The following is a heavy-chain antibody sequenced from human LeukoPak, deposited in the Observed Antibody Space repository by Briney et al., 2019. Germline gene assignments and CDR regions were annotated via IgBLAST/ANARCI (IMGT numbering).Heavy chain of an antibody. J-gene: IGHJ3*01. D-gene: IGHD6-19*01. CDR2: INPSSGAT. Sequence: GASVQVSCKACGYTFSGYYIHWVRQAPGQGLAGMGWINPSSGATRYAQKFQDRVTMSSETSITTAYMDLSRLRSDDTAVYYCTKDQGIAVAGTDWGQGTMVTVSS. CDR1: GYTFSGYY. CDR3: TKDQGIAVAGTD. V-gene: IGHV1-2*02.